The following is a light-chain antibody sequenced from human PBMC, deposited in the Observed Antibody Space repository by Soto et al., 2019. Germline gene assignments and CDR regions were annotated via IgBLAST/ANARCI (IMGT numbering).Light chain of an antibody. CDR3: QQYGSSRT. CDR1: QSISSSY. J-gene: IGKJ1*01. V-gene: IGKV3-20*01. CDR2: GAS. Sequence: EIVLTQSPCTLSLSTGERATLSCRASQSISSSYLAWYQQKPGQAPRLLVYGASSRATGIPDRFSGSGSGTDFTLTINRLEPEDFAVYYCQQYGSSRTFGQGTKVDNK.